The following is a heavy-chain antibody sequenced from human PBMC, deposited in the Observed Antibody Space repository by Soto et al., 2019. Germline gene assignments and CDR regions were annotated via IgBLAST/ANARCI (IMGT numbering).Heavy chain of an antibody. V-gene: IGHV3-20*01. CDR3: ARGVTGTTVAFDI. Sequence: GGSLRLSCAASGFTFDDYGMSWVRQAPWKGLEWVSGINWNGGSTGYADSVKGRFTISSDNAKNSLYLQMNSLRAEDTAVYHCARGVTGTTVAFDIWGQGTMVTVSS. J-gene: IGHJ3*02. CDR2: INWNGGST. D-gene: IGHD1-20*01. CDR1: GFTFDDYG.